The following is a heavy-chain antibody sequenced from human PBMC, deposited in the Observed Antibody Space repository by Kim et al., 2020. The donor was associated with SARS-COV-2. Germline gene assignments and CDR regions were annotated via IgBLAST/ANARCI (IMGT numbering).Heavy chain of an antibody. J-gene: IGHJ4*02. D-gene: IGHD1-1*01. CDR2: ISPSGDNT. CDR3: AKEGQGYNAFEF. V-gene: IGHV3-11*01. Sequence: GGSLRLSCAASGFTFSNSYMNWVRQAPGKGLEWVSFISPSGDNTFYSDSVKGRFTISRDNAKNSLYLQMNSLRVEDTAIYYCAKEGQGYNAFEFWGQGTLLSVSS. CDR1: GFTFSNSY.